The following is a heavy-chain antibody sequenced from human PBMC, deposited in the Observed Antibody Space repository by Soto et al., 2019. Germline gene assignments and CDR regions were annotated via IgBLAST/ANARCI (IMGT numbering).Heavy chain of an antibody. CDR3: ARIRIAARRGGYYYGMDV. V-gene: IGHV2-70*01. Sequence: SGPTLVKPTQTLTLTCTFSGCSLITSGMCVSWIREPPGNSLEWLALIDWDDYKYYSTSLKTRLTISKDTSKNQVVLTMTNMDPVDTATYYCARIRIAARRGGYYYGMDVWGQGTTVTVSS. CDR1: GCSLITSGMC. D-gene: IGHD6-6*01. J-gene: IGHJ6*02. CDR2: IDWDDYK.